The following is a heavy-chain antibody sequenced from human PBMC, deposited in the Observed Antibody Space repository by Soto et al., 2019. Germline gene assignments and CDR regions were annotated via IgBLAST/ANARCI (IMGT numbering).Heavy chain of an antibody. J-gene: IGHJ6*02. CDR3: ARDLSGDYGDYYYGMDV. CDR1: GGTFSSYA. CDR2: IIPIFGTA. V-gene: IGHV1-69*01. Sequence: QVQLVQSGAEVKKPGSSVKVSCKASGGTFSSYAIIWVRQAPGQGLEWMGGIIPIFGTANYAQKFQGRVTITADESTSTAYMELSSLRSEDTAVYYCARDLSGDYGDYYYGMDVWGQGTTVTVSS. D-gene: IGHD4-17*01.